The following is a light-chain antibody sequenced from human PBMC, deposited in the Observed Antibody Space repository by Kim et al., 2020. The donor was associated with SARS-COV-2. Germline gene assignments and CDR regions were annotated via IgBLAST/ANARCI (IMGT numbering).Light chain of an antibody. CDR2: EDN. Sequence: TVTIPCTRSSGRIASNYVQWYQQRPGSAPTTVIYEDNQRPSGFPDRFSGSIDSSSNSASLTISGLKTEDEADYYCQSYDSSIRAVFGGGTQLTVL. J-gene: IGLJ7*01. V-gene: IGLV6-57*03. CDR3: QSYDSSIRAV. CDR1: SGRIASNY.